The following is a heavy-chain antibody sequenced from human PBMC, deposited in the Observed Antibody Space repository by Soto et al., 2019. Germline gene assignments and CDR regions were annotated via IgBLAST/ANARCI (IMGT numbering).Heavy chain of an antibody. J-gene: IGHJ4*02. CDR3: ARLTGNCSGGSCYWEYGFDY. CDR1: GVSISSGGYC. D-gene: IGHD2-15*01. Sequence: SETLSLTCTVSGVSISSGGYCWSWIRQHPGKGLEWIGYIYYSGSTYYNPSLKSRVTISVDTSKNQFSLKLSSVTAADTAVYYCARLTGNCSGGSCYWEYGFDYWGQGTLVTVSS. V-gene: IGHV4-31*03. CDR2: IYYSGST.